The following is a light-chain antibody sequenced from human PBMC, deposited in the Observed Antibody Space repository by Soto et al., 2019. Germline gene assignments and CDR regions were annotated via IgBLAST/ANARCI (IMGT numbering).Light chain of an antibody. J-gene: IGKJ3*01. CDR2: GAS. CDR1: QSVSSN. V-gene: IGKV3-15*01. Sequence: EIVMTQSPATLSVSPGERATLSCRASQSVSSNLAWYQQKPGQAPRLLIYGASTRATGIPARFSGSGSGTEFTLTISSLQSEDFVVYYCQQYNNWTFTFGHGTKVDIK. CDR3: QQYNNWTFT.